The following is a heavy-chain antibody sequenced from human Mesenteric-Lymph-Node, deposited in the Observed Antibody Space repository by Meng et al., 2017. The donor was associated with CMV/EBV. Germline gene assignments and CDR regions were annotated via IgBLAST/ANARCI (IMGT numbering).Heavy chain of an antibody. CDR3: ARGDTVVTPDY. D-gene: IGHD4-23*01. V-gene: IGHV1-2*02. CDR1: GDRVRANW. CDR2: NHPNSGAT. J-gene: IGHJ4*02. Sequence: GKTSGDRVRANWRQWIRQDAGQGLEWVGGNHPNSGATTYAQRFQGRLSMTRDTSITTAYRDLSSLTIDDTAVYYSARGDTVVTPDYWGPGTLVTVSS.